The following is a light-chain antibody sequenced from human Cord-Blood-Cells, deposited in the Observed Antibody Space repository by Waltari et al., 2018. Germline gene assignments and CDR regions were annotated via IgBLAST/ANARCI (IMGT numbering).Light chain of an antibody. Sequence: DIQMTQSPSTLSASVGDRVTITCRASQRISSWLTWYQQKPGKAPKRLIYKASSLESGVPSRFSGSGSGTEFTLTISSLQPDDFATYYCQQDNSYPYTFGQGTKLEIK. J-gene: IGKJ2*01. CDR1: QRISSW. V-gene: IGKV1-5*03. CDR3: QQDNSYPYT. CDR2: KAS.